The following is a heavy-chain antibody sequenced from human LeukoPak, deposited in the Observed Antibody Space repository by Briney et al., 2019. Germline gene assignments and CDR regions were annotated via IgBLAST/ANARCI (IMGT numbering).Heavy chain of an antibody. D-gene: IGHD2-2*01. V-gene: IGHV4-4*07. J-gene: IGHJ5*02. Sequence: SETLSLTRTVSGGSISSYYRSWIRQPAGKGLEWIGRIYTSGSTNYNPSLKSRVTMSVDTSKNQFSLKLSSVTAADTAVYYCARDFRHSGSYCSSTSCYGLNWFDPWGQGTLVTVSS. CDR3: ARDFRHSGSYCSSTSCYGLNWFDP. CDR2: IYTSGST. CDR1: GGSISSYY.